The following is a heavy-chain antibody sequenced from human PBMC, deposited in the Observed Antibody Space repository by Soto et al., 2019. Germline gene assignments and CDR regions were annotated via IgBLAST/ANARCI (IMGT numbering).Heavy chain of an antibody. J-gene: IGHJ6*02. CDR2: IDSDGSST. CDR1: GFTFGSYW. V-gene: IGHV3-74*01. CDR3: ARGRPYGMDV. Sequence: SCAASGFTFGSYWMNWVRQAPGKGLVWVSRIDSDGSSTTYADSVKGRFTTSRDNAKNTLYLQMSSLRVEDTAVYYCARGRPYGMDVWGQGTTVTVSS.